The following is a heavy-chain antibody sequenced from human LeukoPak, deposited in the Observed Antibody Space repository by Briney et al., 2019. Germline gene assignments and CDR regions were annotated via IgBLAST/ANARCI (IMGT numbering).Heavy chain of an antibody. J-gene: IGHJ3*02. CDR2: ITSSSSYI. Sequence: GGSLRFSCAASGFTFSSYTMNWVRQAPGKGPEWVSSITSSSSYIYYADSVKGRFTISRDNAKNSLYLQMNSLRAEDTAVYYCARGGSYLSAFDIWGQGTMVTVSS. CDR1: GFTFSSYT. CDR3: ARGGSYLSAFDI. V-gene: IGHV3-21*04. D-gene: IGHD1-26*01.